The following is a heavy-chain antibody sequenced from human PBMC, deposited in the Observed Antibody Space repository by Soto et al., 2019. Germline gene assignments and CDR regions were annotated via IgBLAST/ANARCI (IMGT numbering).Heavy chain of an antibody. CDR3: ARAFIYYYDSSGYLDY. CDR2: ISAYNGNT. D-gene: IGHD3-22*01. Sequence: GASVKVSCKASGYTFTSYGISWVRQAPGQGLEWMGWISAYNGNTNYAQKLQGRVTMTTDTSTSTAYMELRSLRSDDTAVYYCARAFIYYYDSSGYLDYWGQGTLVTVSS. J-gene: IGHJ4*02. V-gene: IGHV1-18*01. CDR1: GYTFTSYG.